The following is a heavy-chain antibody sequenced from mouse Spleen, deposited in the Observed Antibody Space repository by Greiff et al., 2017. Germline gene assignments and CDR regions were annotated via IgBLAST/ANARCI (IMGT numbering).Heavy chain of an antibody. J-gene: IGHJ3*01. Sequence: QVTLKVSGPGILQPSQTLSLTCSFSGFSLSTFGMGVGWIRQPSGKGLEWLAHIWWDDDKYYNPALKSRLTISKDTSKNQVFLKIANVDTADTATYYCARIADWRGSSGPWFAYWGQGTLVTVSA. CDR3: ARIADWRGSSGPWFAY. V-gene: IGHV8-8*01. D-gene: IGHD3-1*01. CDR2: IWWDDDK. CDR1: GFSLSTFGMG.